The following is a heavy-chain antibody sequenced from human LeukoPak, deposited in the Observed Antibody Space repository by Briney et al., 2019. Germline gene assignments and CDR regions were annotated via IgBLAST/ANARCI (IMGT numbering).Heavy chain of an antibody. J-gene: IGHJ4*02. CDR3: ARGWLRLLLFDY. CDR1: GFTFSSYS. D-gene: IGHD5-12*01. CDR2: ISSSSSYI. V-gene: IGHV3-21*01. Sequence: GGSLRLSCAASGFTFSSYSMNWVRQAPGKGLEWVSSISSSSSYIYYADSVKGRFTISRDNAKNSLYLQMNSLRAEDTAVYYCARGWLRLLLFDYWGQGTLVTVSS.